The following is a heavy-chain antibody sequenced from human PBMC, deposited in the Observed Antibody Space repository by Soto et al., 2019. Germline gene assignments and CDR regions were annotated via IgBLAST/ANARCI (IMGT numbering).Heavy chain of an antibody. J-gene: IGHJ4*02. D-gene: IGHD6-19*01. V-gene: IGHV3-30*03. Sequence: SLRLSCAASGFTFTTYGMHWVRQAPGKGLEWVAVISYDGTNKFYEDSVDGRFTISRDNSKNTLFLQMNSLRPEDTAVYYCARGTHYTTGWYYFDFWGQGTLVTVYS. CDR3: ARGTHYTTGWYYFDF. CDR2: ISYDGTNK. CDR1: GFTFTTYG.